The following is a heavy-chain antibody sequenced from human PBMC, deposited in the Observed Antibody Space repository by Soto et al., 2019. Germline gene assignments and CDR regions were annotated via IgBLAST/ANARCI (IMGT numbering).Heavy chain of an antibody. CDR2: SHHSGST. D-gene: IGHD3-22*01. CDR3: ARAPYYYDTSGYYYAHFDC. Sequence: SETLSLTCAASGFSISRGYYWGWIRQPPGKGLEWIGSSHHSGSTYYNPSLKSRVTISIDTSKNSFSLKLNSVTAADTAVYYCARAPYYYDTSGYYYAHFDCWGQGTLVTVSS. V-gene: IGHV4-38-2*01. CDR1: GFSISRGYY. J-gene: IGHJ4*02.